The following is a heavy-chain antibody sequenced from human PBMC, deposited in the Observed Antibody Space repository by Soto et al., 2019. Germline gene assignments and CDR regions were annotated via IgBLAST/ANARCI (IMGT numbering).Heavy chain of an antibody. Sequence: SETLSLTCAVYGGSFSGYYWTWIRQPPGTGLEWIGEINHSGSTNYNPSLKSRVTISVDTSKNQFSLKLSSVTAADTAVYYCAREVYNYGYDYWGLGTLVTVSS. CDR3: AREVYNYGYDY. V-gene: IGHV4-34*01. J-gene: IGHJ4*02. CDR2: INHSGST. D-gene: IGHD5-18*01. CDR1: GGSFSGYY.